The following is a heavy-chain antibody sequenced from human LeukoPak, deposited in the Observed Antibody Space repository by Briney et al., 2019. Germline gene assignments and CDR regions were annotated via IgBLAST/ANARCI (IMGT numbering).Heavy chain of an antibody. CDR2: IYYSGST. CDR3: AYYDSSGFAK. Sequence: SETLSLTCTVSGGSISSYYWSWIRQPPGKGLEWIGCIYYSGSTNYNPSLKSRVTISVDTSKNQFSLKLSSVTAADTAVYYCAYYDSSGFAKWGQGTLVTVSS. J-gene: IGHJ4*02. V-gene: IGHV4-59*08. CDR1: GGSISSYY. D-gene: IGHD3-22*01.